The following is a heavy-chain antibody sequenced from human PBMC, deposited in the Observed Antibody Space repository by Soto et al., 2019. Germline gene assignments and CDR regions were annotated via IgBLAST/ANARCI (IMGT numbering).Heavy chain of an antibody. CDR2: ISSSSSTI. J-gene: IGHJ4*02. CDR1: GFTFSSYS. V-gene: IGHV3-48*02. CDR3: ARDLYNWNYNLPFDY. D-gene: IGHD1-7*01. Sequence: GGSLRLSCAASGFTFSSYSMNWVRQAPGKGLEWVSYISSSSSTIYYADSVKGRFTISRDNAKNSLYLQMNSLRDEDTAVYYCARDLYNWNYNLPFDYWGQGTLVTVSS.